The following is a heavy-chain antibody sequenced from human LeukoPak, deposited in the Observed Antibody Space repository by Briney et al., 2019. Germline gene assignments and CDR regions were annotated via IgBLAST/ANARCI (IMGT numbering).Heavy chain of an antibody. J-gene: IGHJ4*02. Sequence: GGSLRLSCAASGFAFSSYAMSWVRQAPGKGLEWVSGISGSGTNSHYAESVKGRFTIPRDNSKHTVYLQMNTLRAEDTAVYYCAKDGSTAVAGTGDRPFDNWGQGTLVTVSS. CDR3: AKDGSTAVAGTGDRPFDN. D-gene: IGHD6-19*01. CDR1: GFAFSSYA. CDR2: ISGSGTNS. V-gene: IGHV3-23*01.